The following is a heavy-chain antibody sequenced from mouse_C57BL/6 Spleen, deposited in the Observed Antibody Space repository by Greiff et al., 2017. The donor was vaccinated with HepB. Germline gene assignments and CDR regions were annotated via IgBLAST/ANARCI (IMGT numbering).Heavy chain of an antibody. CDR3: ARKAPIYYGYDDWYFDV. V-gene: IGHV1-52*01. Sequence: QVQLQQPGAELVRPGSSVKLSCKASGYTFTSYWMHWVKQRPIQGLEWIGNIDPSDSETHYNQKFKDKATLTVDKSSSTAYMQLSSLTSEDSAVYYCARKAPIYYGYDDWYFDVWGTGTTVTVSS. J-gene: IGHJ1*03. CDR1: GYTFTSYW. D-gene: IGHD2-2*01. CDR2: IDPSDSET.